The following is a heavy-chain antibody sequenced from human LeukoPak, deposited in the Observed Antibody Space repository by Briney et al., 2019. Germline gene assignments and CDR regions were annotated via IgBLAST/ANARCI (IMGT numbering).Heavy chain of an antibody. D-gene: IGHD6-13*01. J-gene: IGHJ4*01. CDR2: ISYDGSKK. CDR3: VKDLTSSWTLDY. V-gene: IGHV3-30*18. Sequence: PGGSLRLSCAVSGFTFSTCAMHWVRQAPDKGLEWVAVISYDGSKKYYADSVKGRFTISRDNSKNTLYLQMDSLRAEDTAVYSCVKDLTSSWTLDYWGQGTLVTVPS. CDR1: GFTFSTCA.